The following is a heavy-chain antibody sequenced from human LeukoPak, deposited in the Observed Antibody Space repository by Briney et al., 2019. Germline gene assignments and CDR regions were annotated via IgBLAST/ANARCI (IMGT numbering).Heavy chain of an antibody. Sequence: PGGSLRLSCAASGFTFSNYGMHWVRQAPGKGLEWVAVIWYDGSNKYYEDSVKGPFTISRDNSKNTLYLQMNSLSAEDTAVYYCARGPGGGSSWYDYWGQGTLDTVSS. CDR2: IWYDGSNK. J-gene: IGHJ4*02. V-gene: IGHV3-33*01. CDR1: GFTFSNYG. D-gene: IGHD6-13*01. CDR3: ARGPGGGSSWYDY.